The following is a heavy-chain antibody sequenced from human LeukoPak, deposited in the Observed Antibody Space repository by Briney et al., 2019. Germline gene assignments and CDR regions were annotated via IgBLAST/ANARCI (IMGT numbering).Heavy chain of an antibody. CDR2: IYTSGST. CDR3: ASGGGNGYPFDY. CDR1: GGSISSYY. V-gene: IGHV4-4*09. Sequence: SETLSLTCTVSGGSISSYYWSWIRQPPGKGLEWIGYIYTSGSTNYNPSLKSRVTISVDTSKNQFSLKLSSVTAADTAVYYCASGGGNGYPFDYWGQGTLVTASS. J-gene: IGHJ4*02. D-gene: IGHD3-16*01.